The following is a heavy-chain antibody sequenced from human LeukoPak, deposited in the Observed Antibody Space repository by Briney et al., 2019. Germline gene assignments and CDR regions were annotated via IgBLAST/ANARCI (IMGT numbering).Heavy chain of an antibody. CDR2: ISYDGSNK. Sequence: GGSLRLSCAASGFTFSSYGMHWVRQAPGKGLEWVAVISYDGSNKYYADSVKGRFTISRDNSKNTLYLQMNSLRAEDTAVYYCAKERKLLPFDCWGQGTLVTVSS. D-gene: IGHD4-23*01. CDR1: GFTFSSYG. CDR3: AKERKLLPFDC. V-gene: IGHV3-30*18. J-gene: IGHJ4*02.